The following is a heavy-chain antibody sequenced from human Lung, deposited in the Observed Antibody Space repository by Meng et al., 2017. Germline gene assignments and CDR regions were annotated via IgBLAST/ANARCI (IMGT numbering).Heavy chain of an antibody. Sequence: ASVKVSCKPSGYNFPDYYIHWVRLAPGQGLERMGRINPKSGDTHYAQKFQARVTMTGDTSISTAYMELSGLRSDDTAMYYCARDEDISAAGKLFGDYWGQGTLVTVSS. D-gene: IGHD6-25*01. CDR3: ARDEDISAAGKLFGDY. CDR1: GYNFPDYY. V-gene: IGHV1-2*06. CDR2: INPKSGDT. J-gene: IGHJ4*02.